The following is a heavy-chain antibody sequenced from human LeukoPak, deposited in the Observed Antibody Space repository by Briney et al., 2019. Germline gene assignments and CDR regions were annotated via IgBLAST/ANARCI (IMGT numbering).Heavy chain of an antibody. CDR2: TYYRSKWYN. D-gene: IGHD2-2*01. CDR3: ARDGVVHTGDYYYMDV. V-gene: IGHV6-1*01. CDR1: GDSVSSNSAA. J-gene: IGHJ6*03. Sequence: SQTLSLTCAISGDSVSSNSAAWNWIRQSPSRGLEWLGRTYYRSKWYNDYAVSVKSRITINPDTSKNQFSLQLNSVTPEDTAVYYCARDGVVHTGDYYYMDVWGKGTTVTVSS.